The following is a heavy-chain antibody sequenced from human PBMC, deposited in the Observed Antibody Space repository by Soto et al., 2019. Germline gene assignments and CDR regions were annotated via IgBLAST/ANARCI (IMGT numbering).Heavy chain of an antibody. CDR1: GRTFSSYA. J-gene: IGHJ6*02. CDR3: ARGPIVGATSYYGMDV. V-gene: IGHV1-69*01. CDR2: IIPIFGTA. D-gene: IGHD1-26*01. Sequence: TSVKVSCKASGRTFSSYAISWVRQAPGQGLEWMGGIIPIFGTANYAQKFQGRVTITADESTSTAYMELSSLRSEDTAVYYCARGPIVGATSYYGMDVWGQGTTVTVSS.